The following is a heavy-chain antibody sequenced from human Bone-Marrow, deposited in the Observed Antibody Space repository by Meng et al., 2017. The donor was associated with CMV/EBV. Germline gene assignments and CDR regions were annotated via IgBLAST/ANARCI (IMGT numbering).Heavy chain of an antibody. Sequence: ASVKVSCKASGYTFTSYGISWVRQAPGQGLEWMGWISAYNGNTNYAQKLQGRVTMTTDTSTSTDYMELRSLRSDDTAVYYCARRGSYSGPYGMDVWGQGTTVTVSS. CDR1: GYTFTSYG. CDR3: ARRGSYSGPYGMDV. CDR2: ISAYNGNT. J-gene: IGHJ6*02. D-gene: IGHD1-26*01. V-gene: IGHV1-18*01.